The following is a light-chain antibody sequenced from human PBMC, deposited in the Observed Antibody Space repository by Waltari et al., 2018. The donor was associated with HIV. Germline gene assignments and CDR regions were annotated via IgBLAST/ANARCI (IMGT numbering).Light chain of an antibody. Sequence: QLVLTQSPSASASLGASVKLTCTLTSGHSNYAIAWHQQQPEKGPRDLMNLKRDGSHNKGDGIPDRFSGSSSGAERYLTISSLQSEDEADYYCQTWGTGTWVFGGGTKLTVL. CDR2: LKRDGSH. CDR1: SGHSNYA. CDR3: QTWGTGTWV. J-gene: IGLJ3*02. V-gene: IGLV4-69*01.